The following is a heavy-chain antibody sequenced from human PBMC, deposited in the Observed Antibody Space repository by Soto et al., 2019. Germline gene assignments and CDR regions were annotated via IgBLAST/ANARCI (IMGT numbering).Heavy chain of an antibody. D-gene: IGHD2-15*01. Sequence: QVQLRLWGAGPVRPSETLSLTCVVFGGSFSGYYWTWIRQPPGKGLEWIGEIVYSGATNVNPSLQCRVTMSVDTSTNQFSLRLDSVTAADTAVYYCARGVVFTAYATFDFWGQGKLVTVSS. CDR2: IVYSGAT. CDR1: GGSFSGYY. J-gene: IGHJ4*02. V-gene: IGHV4-34*02. CDR3: ARGVVFTAYATFDF.